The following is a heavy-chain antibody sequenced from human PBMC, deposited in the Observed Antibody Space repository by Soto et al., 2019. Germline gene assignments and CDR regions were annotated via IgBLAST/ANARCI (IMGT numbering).Heavy chain of an antibody. CDR3: TTVIPKVKWELGP. Sequence: PGGSPILCTVASGFTFGNARMILVRPATGKGLEWVGRIKSKTDGGTRDYAGPVKGRFTISRDDPKNTLYLQMKSLKTEDTAVYYCTTVIPKVKWELGPWGQGTLVTVLL. CDR1: GFTFGNAR. D-gene: IGHD1-26*01. CDR2: IKSKTDGGTR. J-gene: IGHJ5*02. V-gene: IGHV3-15*05.